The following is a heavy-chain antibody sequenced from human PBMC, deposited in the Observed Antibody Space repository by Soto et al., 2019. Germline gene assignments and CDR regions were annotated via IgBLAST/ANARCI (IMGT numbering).Heavy chain of an antibody. CDR2: ISSSSSYI. D-gene: IGHD3-3*01. CDR3: ARTLARFWSGYYSAGMDV. J-gene: IGHJ6*02. V-gene: IGHV3-21*01. Sequence: GSLRLSCAASGFTFSSYSMNWVRQAPGKGLEWVSSISSSSSYIYYADSVKGRFTISRDNAKNSLYLQMNSLRAEDTAVYYCARTLARFWSGYYSAGMDVWGQGTTVTVSS. CDR1: GFTFSSYS.